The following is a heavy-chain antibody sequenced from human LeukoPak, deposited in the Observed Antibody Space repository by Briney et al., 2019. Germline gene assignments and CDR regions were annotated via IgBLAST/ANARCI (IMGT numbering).Heavy chain of an antibody. J-gene: IGHJ6*03. CDR3: AKVPAARKAYYYMDV. CDR2: ISGSGGST. CDR1: GFTFSSYA. D-gene: IGHD2-2*01. V-gene: IGHV3-23*01. Sequence: GGSLRLSCAASGFTFSSYAMSWVRQAPGKGLEWVSDISGSGGSTYYADSVKGRFTISRDNSKNTLYLQMNSLRAEDTAVYYCAKVPAARKAYYYMDVWGKGTTVTVSS.